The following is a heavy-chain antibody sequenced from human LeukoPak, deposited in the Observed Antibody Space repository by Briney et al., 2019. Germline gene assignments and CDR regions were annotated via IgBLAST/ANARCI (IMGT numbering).Heavy chain of an antibody. D-gene: IGHD1-26*01. CDR1: GVSVSSNTVA. CDR2: TYYRSKWYN. CDR3: ARGGSSPAANWFDP. V-gene: IGHV6-1*01. Sequence: SQTLSLTCAISGVSVSSNTVAWTWIRQSPSRGLEWLGGTYYRSKWYNDYAASVRSRITINPDTTKNQFSLQLNAVTPVATAVTCCARGGSSPAANWFDPWGRGTLVTVSS. J-gene: IGHJ5*02.